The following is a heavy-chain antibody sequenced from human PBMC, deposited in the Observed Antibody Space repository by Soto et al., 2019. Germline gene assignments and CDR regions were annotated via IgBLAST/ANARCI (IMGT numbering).Heavy chain of an antibody. CDR1: GFTFSSYA. CDR2: ISGSGGST. J-gene: IGHJ6*02. D-gene: IGHD3-3*01. V-gene: IGHV3-23*01. Sequence: GGSLRLSCAASGFTFSSYAMSWVRQAPGKGLEWVSAISGSGGSTYYADSVKGRFTISRDNSKNTLYLQMNSLRAEDTAVYYCAKDLSDFWSGYASPAGMDVWGQGTTVTVSS. CDR3: AKDLSDFWSGYASPAGMDV.